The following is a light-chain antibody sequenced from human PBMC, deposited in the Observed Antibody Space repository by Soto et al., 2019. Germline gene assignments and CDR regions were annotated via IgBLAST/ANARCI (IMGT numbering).Light chain of an antibody. Sequence: EILLTQSPGTLSLSPGERATLSCRASQSVSPSSLAWYQQRPGQSPRLLIYGASSRATGIPDRFSGRGSGTDFTLIISRLEPEDFAVYYCQQFAGSFGGGTKVENK. CDR2: GAS. J-gene: IGKJ4*02. CDR3: QQFAGS. CDR1: QSVSPSS. V-gene: IGKV3-20*01.